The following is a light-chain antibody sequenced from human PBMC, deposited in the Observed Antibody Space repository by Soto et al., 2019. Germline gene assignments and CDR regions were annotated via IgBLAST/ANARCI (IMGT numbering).Light chain of an antibody. V-gene: IGKV3-11*01. Sequence: EIVLTQSPGTLSLSPGDRATLSCRASQTFSTSVAWYHQKPGHAPRLLMYDSSNRATGIPDRFSASGAGSDVTLTINSLEPEEVGVYYCQLRSHCPPLTAGGGTK. CDR3: QLRSHCPPLT. CDR1: QTFSTS. CDR2: DSS. J-gene: IGKJ4*01.